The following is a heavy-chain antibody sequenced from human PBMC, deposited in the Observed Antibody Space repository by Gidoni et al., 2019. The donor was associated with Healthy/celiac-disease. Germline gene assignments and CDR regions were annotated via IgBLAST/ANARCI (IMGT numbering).Heavy chain of an antibody. Sequence: QVQLVESGGGVVQPGRSLRLSCAASGFTFSSYAMHWVRQAPGKGLEWVAVISYDGSNKYYADSVKGRFTISRYNSKNTLYLQMNSLRAEDTAVYYCARDRGSGSYYNYFDYWGQGTLVTVSS. CDR3: ARDRGSGSYYNYFDY. J-gene: IGHJ4*02. D-gene: IGHD3-10*01. CDR1: GFTFSSYA. V-gene: IGHV3-30*04. CDR2: ISYDGSNK.